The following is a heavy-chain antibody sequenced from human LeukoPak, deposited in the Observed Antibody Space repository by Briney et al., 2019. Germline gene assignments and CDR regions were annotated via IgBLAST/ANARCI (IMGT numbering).Heavy chain of an antibody. D-gene: IGHD3-3*01. V-gene: IGHV1-8*01. J-gene: IGHJ4*02. Sequence: WASVKVSCKASGYTFTNYDINWVRQATGQGLEWMGWMNPNSGNTGYAQKFQGRVTITRNTSISTAYMELSSLRSEDTAVYYCARGTPSWSGYSPHIDYWGQGTLVTVSS. CDR2: MNPNSGNT. CDR1: GYTFTNYD. CDR3: ARGTPSWSGYSPHIDY.